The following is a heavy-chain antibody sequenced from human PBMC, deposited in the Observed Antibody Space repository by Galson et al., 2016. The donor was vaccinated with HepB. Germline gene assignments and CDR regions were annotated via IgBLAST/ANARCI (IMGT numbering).Heavy chain of an antibody. J-gene: IGHJ6*02. CDR1: GFTFRTYA. Sequence: SLRLSCAASGFTFRTYAMNWVRQAPGKGLVGVSAISSSGNSTYYADSVKGRLTISRDNTKNTLYLQMSSLRAEDTAVYFCAGPRHDYVDYYYGMDVWGQGTTVTVSS. CDR2: ISSSGNST. D-gene: IGHD4-17*01. CDR3: AGPRHDYVDYYYGMDV. V-gene: IGHV3-23*01.